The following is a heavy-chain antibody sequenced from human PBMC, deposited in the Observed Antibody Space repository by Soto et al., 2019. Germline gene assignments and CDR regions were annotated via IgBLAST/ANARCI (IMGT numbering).Heavy chain of an antibody. CDR1: GFTFSSYG. CDR2: ILYDGSDR. V-gene: IGHV3-30*18. CDR3: AKAGGGFGDFVHH. J-gene: IGHJ4*02. Sequence: LRLSCAASGFTFSSYGMHWVRQAPGKGLEWVTGILYDGSDRYYADSVKGRFTISRENSKNTLYLQMNSLRTEDSAVYYCAKAGGGFGDFVHHWGQGTPVTVSS. D-gene: IGHD3-10*01.